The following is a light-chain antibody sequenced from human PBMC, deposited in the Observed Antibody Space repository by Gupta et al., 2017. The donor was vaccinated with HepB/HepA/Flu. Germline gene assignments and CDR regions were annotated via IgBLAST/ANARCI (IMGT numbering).Light chain of an antibody. CDR2: GNN. CDR1: SLRNYD. Sequence: SSELTQDPPVSVALGQTVWITCQEGSLRNYDASWFQQKAGQAPKLVLDGNNIRPSGSPDRLSGSNSGNTGSLTIAGTQAEDEADDDCTCRDSSGNVVFGGGTRLTVL. J-gene: IGLJ2*01. CDR3: TCRDSSGNVV. V-gene: IGLV3-19*01.